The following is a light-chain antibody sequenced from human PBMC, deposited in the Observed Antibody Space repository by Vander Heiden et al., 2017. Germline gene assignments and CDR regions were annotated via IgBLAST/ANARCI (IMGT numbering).Light chain of an antibody. J-gene: IGKJ1*01. V-gene: IGKV3-20*01. CDR3: LQDGSSPRT. CDR2: GAT. CDR1: QSVSSNY. Sequence: EIVLTQSPGTLSLSPGERATLSCRASQSVSSNYLAWYQQKPGQAPRLVMYGATGRATGIPDRFSGSGSGTDFTLTISRLEPEDFAVYFCLQDGSSPRTFGQGTKVEI.